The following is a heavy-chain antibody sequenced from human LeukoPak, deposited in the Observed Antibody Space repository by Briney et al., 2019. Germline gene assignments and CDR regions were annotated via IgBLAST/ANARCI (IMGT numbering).Heavy chain of an antibody. CDR3: ARGPISGSGLPDAFDI. J-gene: IGHJ3*02. D-gene: IGHD3-10*01. CDR2: IYYSGST. V-gene: IGHV4-39*07. Sequence: PLETLSLTCTVSGGSLSGSSYDWGWVRHPPGRGREWVGCIYYSGSTYYTPSLKSRVTISVDTSKNQFSLKLSSVTAADTAVYYCARGPISGSGLPDAFDIWGQGTMVTVSS. CDR1: GGSLSGSSYD.